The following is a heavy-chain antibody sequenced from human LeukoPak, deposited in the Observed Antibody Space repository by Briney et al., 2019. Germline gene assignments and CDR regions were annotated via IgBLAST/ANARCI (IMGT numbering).Heavy chain of an antibody. CDR1: GVTFSSYG. J-gene: IGHJ4*02. Sequence: GGSLRLSCAASGVTFSSYGRHWGRHAPAGGLEWGAVISYDGGNRYYADSVKGRFTISRDNSKNMLYLQMNSLRAEDTAVYYCAKPTGTSWFAPYYFDSWGQGTLVTVSS. V-gene: IGHV3-30*18. CDR3: AKPTGTSWFAPYYFDS. CDR2: ISYDGGNR. D-gene: IGHD6-13*01.